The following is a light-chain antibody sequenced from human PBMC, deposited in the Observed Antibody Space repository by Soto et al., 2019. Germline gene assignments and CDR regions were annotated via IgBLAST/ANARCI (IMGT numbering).Light chain of an antibody. CDR1: SSDVGGYNY. J-gene: IGLJ1*01. CDR2: DVS. Sequence: QSVLTQPASVSGSPGQSITISCTGTSSDVGGYNYVSWYQQHPGKAPKFMIYDVSNRPSGVSNRFSGSKSGNTASLTIPGLQAEDEADYYCEAWDDSLNGSYVFGTRTKVTVL. V-gene: IGLV2-14*01. CDR3: EAWDDSLNGSYV.